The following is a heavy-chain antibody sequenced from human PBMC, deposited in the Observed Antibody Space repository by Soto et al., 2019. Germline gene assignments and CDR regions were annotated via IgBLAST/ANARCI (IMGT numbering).Heavy chain of an antibody. CDR3: ASRALTGTTGASNGMDV. CDR2: MNPNSGNT. Sequence: ASVKVSCKASGYTFTSYDINWVRQATGQGLEWMGWMNPNSGNTGYAQKFQGRVTMTRNTSISTAYMELSSLRSEDTAVYYCASRALTGTTGASNGMDVWGQGTTVTVSS. D-gene: IGHD1-20*01. V-gene: IGHV1-8*01. J-gene: IGHJ6*02. CDR1: GYTFTSYD.